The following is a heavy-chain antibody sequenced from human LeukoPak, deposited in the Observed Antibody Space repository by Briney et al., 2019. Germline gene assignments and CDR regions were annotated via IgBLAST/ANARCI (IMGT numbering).Heavy chain of an antibody. J-gene: IGHJ4*02. D-gene: IGHD4-17*01. CDR1: GFTVSSNY. V-gene: IGHV3-53*01. CDR3: ARDYGDYVSPRFDY. Sequence: PGGSLRLSCAASGFTVSSNYMSWVRQAPGKGLEWVSVIYSGGSTYYADSVKGRFTISRDNSKNTLYLQMNSLRAEDTAVYYCARDYGDYVSPRFDYWGQGTLVTVSS. CDR2: IYSGGST.